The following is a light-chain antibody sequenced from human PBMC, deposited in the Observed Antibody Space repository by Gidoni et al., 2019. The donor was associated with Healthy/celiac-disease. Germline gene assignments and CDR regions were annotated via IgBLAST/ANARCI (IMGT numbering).Light chain of an antibody. CDR1: QSVSSN. CDR2: GAS. V-gene: IGKV3-15*01. CDR3: QQYNNCPPT. J-gene: IGKJ1*01. Sequence: EIVMTQSPATLSVSQGERATLSCRASQSVSSNLAWYQQKPGQAPRLLIYGASTRATGIPARFSGSGSGTEFTLTISSLQSEDFAVYYCQQYNNCPPTFGQGTKVEIK.